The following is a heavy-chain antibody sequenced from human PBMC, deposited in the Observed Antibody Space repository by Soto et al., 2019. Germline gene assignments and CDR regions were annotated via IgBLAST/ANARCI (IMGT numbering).Heavy chain of an antibody. CDR2: IFHSGNA. CDR3: ARYKDYYALDV. D-gene: IGHD1-1*01. V-gene: IGHV4-30-4*01. CDR1: GGSISSGDYY. Sequence: SETLSLTCTVSGGSISSGDYYWSWIRQPPGKGLEWIGYIFHSGNAYYNPSLESRLSISVDTSKNQFSLKLTSATAADTAEYYCARYKDYYALDVWGPGTTVTVSS. J-gene: IGHJ6*02.